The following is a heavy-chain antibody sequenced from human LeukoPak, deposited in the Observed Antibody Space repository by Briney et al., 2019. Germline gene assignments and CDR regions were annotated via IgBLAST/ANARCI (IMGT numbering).Heavy chain of an antibody. V-gene: IGHV4-59*12. D-gene: IGHD4-17*01. J-gene: IGHJ6*02. CDR1: GGSISSYY. Sequence: SETLSLTCTVSGGSISSYYWSWIRQPPGKGLEWIGYIYYSGSTNYNPSLKSRVTISVDTSKNQFSLKLSSVTAADTAVYYCAREDRTTGGDYGYYYYYGMDVWGQGTTVTVSS. CDR3: AREDRTTGGDYGYYYYYGMDV. CDR2: IYYSGST.